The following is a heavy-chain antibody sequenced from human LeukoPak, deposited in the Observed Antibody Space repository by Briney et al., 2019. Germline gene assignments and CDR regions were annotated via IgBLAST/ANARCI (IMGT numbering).Heavy chain of an antibody. D-gene: IGHD3-10*02. Sequence: GGSLRLSCAASGFTFSSYAMSWVRQAPGKGLECISGFSGSGGSTYYADSVKGRFSISRDNAKNTLYLQMNSLRAEDTAVYYCARDRYYVPDYWGQGTLVTVSS. CDR1: GFTFSSYA. V-gene: IGHV3-23*01. CDR2: FSGSGGST. CDR3: ARDRYYVPDY. J-gene: IGHJ4*02.